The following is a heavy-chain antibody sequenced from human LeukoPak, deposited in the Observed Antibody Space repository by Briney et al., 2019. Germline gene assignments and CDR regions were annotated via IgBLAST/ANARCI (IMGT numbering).Heavy chain of an antibody. J-gene: IGHJ4*02. CDR2: ISGYNGNT. D-gene: IGHD2-2*01. V-gene: IGHV1-18*01. CDR3: ARQGPGYCSSTSCYGVGY. CDR1: GYTFTTYN. Sequence: ASVKVSCKASGYTFTTYNINWVRQAPGQGLEWMGWISGYNGNTNYAQKLQGRVTMTTDTSTSTAYMELRSLKSDDTAAYYCARQGPGYCSSTSCYGVGYWGQGTLVTVSS.